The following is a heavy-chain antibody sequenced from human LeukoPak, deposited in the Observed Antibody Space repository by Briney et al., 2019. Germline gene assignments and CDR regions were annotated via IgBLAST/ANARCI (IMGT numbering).Heavy chain of an antibody. CDR3: ARDLILGADYDILTGYLFDY. V-gene: IGHV3-21*01. Sequence: SGGSLRLSCAASGFTFSSYSMNWVRQAPGKGLEWVSSISSSSSYIYYADSVKGRFTISRDNAKNSLYLQMNSLRAEDTAVYYCARDLILGADYDILTGYLFDYWGQGTLVTVSS. CDR2: ISSSSSYI. D-gene: IGHD3-9*01. J-gene: IGHJ4*02. CDR1: GFTFSSYS.